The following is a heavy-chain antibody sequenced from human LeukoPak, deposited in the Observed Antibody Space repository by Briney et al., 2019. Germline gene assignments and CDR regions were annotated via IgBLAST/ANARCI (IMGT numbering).Heavy chain of an antibody. CDR1: GFTFSSYS. CDR3: ARAPYDSSGPDAFDI. D-gene: IGHD3-22*01. Sequence: GGSLRLSCAASGFTFSSYSMNWVRQAPGKGLEWVANIRQDGSEKYYVDSVKGRFTTSRDNAKNSLYLQMNSLRAEDTAVYYCARAPYDSSGPDAFDIWGQGTMVTVSS. J-gene: IGHJ3*02. V-gene: IGHV3-7*01. CDR2: IRQDGSEK.